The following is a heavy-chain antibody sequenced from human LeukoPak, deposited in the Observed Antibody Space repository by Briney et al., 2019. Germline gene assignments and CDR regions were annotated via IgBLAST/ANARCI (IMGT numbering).Heavy chain of an antibody. CDR1: GFTVNNNH. Sequence: GGSLRLSCAASGFTVNNNHTSWVRQAPGKGLEWVSLIQSGGSTHYADSVKGRFTISRDNSKNTLYLQMNSLRAEDTAVYYCARDRGDSSGWPIIDYWGQGTLVTVSS. CDR2: IQSGGST. V-gene: IGHV3-66*01. CDR3: ARDRGDSSGWPIIDY. J-gene: IGHJ4*02. D-gene: IGHD6-19*01.